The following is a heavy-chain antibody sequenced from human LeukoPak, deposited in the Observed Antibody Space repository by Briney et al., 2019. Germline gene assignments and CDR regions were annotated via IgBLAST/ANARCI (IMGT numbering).Heavy chain of an antibody. D-gene: IGHD3-22*01. CDR1: GYTFTSYG. V-gene: IGHV1-18*01. Sequence: ASVKVSCKASGYTFTSYGISWVRQAPGQGLEWMGWNSAYNGNTNYAQKLQGRVTMTTDTSTSTAYMELRSLRSDDTAVYYCARGGYYYDSSGYPYPFDYWGQGTLVTVSS. CDR3: ARGGYYYDSSGYPYPFDY. CDR2: NSAYNGNT. J-gene: IGHJ4*02.